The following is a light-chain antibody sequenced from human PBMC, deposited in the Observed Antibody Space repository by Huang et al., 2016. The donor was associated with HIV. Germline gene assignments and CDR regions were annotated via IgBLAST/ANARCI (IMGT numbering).Light chain of an antibody. Sequence: DIQMAQSPTSLSVSVGDRVAITCRASQDISNYLAWYQQRPGRIPAVLIYASSALHSGVPSRFTGSGSGTNFTLTISSLQPEDIATYYCQNYNSAPITFGQGTRLEIK. CDR2: ASS. V-gene: IGKV1-27*01. CDR3: QNYNSAPIT. CDR1: QDISNY. J-gene: IGKJ5*01.